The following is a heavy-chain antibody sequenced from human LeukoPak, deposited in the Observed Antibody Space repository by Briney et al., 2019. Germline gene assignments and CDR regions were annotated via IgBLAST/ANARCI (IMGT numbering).Heavy chain of an antibody. J-gene: IGHJ4*02. V-gene: IGHV4-31*03. CDR1: GGSISSGGYY. Sequence: ASETLSLTCTVSGGSISSGGYYWSWIRQHPGKGLEWIGYVYYSGSTNYNPSLKSRVTISVDTSKNQFSLKLSSVTVADTAVYYCARDYYDSSGYYILDYWGQGTLVTVSS. D-gene: IGHD3-22*01. CDR3: ARDYYDSSGYYILDY. CDR2: VYYSGST.